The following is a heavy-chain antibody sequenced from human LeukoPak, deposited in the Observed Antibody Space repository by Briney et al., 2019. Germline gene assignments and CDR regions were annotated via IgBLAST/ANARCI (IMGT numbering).Heavy chain of an antibody. D-gene: IGHD3-9*01. CDR3: AKGSRYDILTGSQYYYSYYMDV. Sequence: GGSLRLSCAASGFTFSSYAMSWVRQAPRKGLEWVSAISGSGDSTYYADSVKGRFTISRDKSKNTLYLQMNSLRAEDTAVYYCAKGSRYDILTGSQYYYSYYMDVWGKGTTVIVSS. J-gene: IGHJ6*03. CDR1: GFTFSSYA. CDR2: ISGSGDST. V-gene: IGHV3-23*01.